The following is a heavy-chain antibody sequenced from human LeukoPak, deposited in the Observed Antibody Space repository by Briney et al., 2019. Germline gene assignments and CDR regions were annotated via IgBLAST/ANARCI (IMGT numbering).Heavy chain of an antibody. V-gene: IGHV3-53*01. CDR3: AKDGLGIIAFPFDY. CDR1: GFTVSSNY. CDR2: IYSGGST. J-gene: IGHJ4*02. Sequence: GGSVRLSCAASGFTVSSNYMSWVRQAPGKGLEWVSVIYSGGSTYYADSVKGRFTISRDNSKNTLYLQMNSLRAEDTAVYYCAKDGLGIIAFPFDYWGQGNLVTVSS. D-gene: IGHD3-10*01.